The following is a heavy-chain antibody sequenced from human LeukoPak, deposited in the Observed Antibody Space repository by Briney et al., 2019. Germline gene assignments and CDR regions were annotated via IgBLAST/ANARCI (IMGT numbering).Heavy chain of an antibody. Sequence: SETLSLTCTVSGGSISSYYWSWIRQPPGKGLEWIGYIYYSGSTNYNPSLKSRVTISVDTSKNQFSLKLSSVTAADTAVYYCARVDGHYDILTGYYPASFVYWGQGTLVTVSS. CDR3: ARVDGHYDILTGYYPASFVY. CDR1: GGSISSYY. J-gene: IGHJ4*02. V-gene: IGHV4-59*01. D-gene: IGHD3-9*01. CDR2: IYYSGST.